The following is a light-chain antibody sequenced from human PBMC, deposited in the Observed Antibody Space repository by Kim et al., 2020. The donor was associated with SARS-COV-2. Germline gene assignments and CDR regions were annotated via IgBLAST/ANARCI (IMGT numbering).Light chain of an antibody. CDR3: QSYDSSLSARV. CDR1: SSTIGAGDD. Sequence: QRVTISCTGSSSTIGAGDDVHWYQKLPGTAPKLLIYGNRKRPSGVPDRFSGSKSGTSASLAITGLQAEDEADYYCQSYDSSLSARVFGGGTQLTVL. V-gene: IGLV1-40*01. J-gene: IGLJ3*02. CDR2: GNR.